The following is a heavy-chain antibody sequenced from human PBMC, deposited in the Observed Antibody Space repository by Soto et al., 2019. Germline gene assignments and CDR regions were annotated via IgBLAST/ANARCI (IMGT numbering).Heavy chain of an antibody. J-gene: IGHJ6*02. CDR1: GGSISSGDYY. D-gene: IGHD3-3*01. CDR2: IYYSGST. V-gene: IGHV4-30-4*01. CDR3: ARDKIFGVVPPTSGSTDV. Sequence: KTSETLSLTCTVSGGSISSGDYYWSWIRQPPGKGLEWIGYIYYSGSTYYNPSLKSRVTISVDTSKNQFSLKLSSVTAADTAVYYCARDKIFGVVPPTSGSTDVWGQGTTVTVSS.